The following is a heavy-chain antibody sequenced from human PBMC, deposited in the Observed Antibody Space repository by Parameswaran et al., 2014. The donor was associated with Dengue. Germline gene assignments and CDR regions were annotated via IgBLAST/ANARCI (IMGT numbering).Heavy chain of an antibody. J-gene: IGHJ5*02. D-gene: IGHD3-16*01. V-gene: IGHV5-51*01. CDR3: ARLGGVGTYSLDP. CDR2: IYPGDSDT. Sequence: VRQMPGKGLEWMGIIYPGDSDTRYSPSFQGQVTISADKSISTAYLQWSSLKASDTAMYYCARLGGVGTYSLDPWGQGTLVTVSS.